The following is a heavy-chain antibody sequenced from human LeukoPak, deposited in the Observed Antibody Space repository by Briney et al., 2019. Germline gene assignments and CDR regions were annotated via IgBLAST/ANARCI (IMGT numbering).Heavy chain of an antibody. J-gene: IGHJ4*02. Sequence: GGSLRLSCAASGFTFSSYGMHWVRQAPGKGLEWVAVIWYDGSNKYYADSVKGRLTISRDNSKNTLYLQMNSLRAEDTAVYYCAKEREYYGSGSPFDYWGQGTLVTVSS. CDR1: GFTFSSYG. D-gene: IGHD3-10*01. CDR2: IWYDGSNK. CDR3: AKEREYYGSGSPFDY. V-gene: IGHV3-33*06.